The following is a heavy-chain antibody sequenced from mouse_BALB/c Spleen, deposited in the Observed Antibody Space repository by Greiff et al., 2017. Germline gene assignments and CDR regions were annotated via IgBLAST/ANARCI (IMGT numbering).Heavy chain of an antibody. J-gene: IGHJ3*01. V-gene: IGHV5-6-5*01. D-gene: IGHD2-14*01. Sequence: EVKVVESGGGLVKPGGSLKLSCAASGFTFSSYAMSWVRQTPEKRLEWVASISSGGSTYYPDSVKGRFTISRDNARNILYLQMSSLRSEDTAMYYCARDRYDWFAYWGQGTLVTVSA. CDR3: ARDRYDWFAY. CDR1: GFTFSSYA. CDR2: ISSGGST.